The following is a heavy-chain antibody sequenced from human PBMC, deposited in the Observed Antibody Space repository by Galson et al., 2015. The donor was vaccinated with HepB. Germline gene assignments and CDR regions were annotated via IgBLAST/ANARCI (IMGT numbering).Heavy chain of an antibody. Sequence: SLRVSCAAYGFTFSDAWMNWVRQAPGKGLEWVGRIKSKTDGGTTDYAAPVKGRFTISRDDSKNTLYLQMNSLKTEDTAVYYCTTGRGYSYGYDYWGQGTLVTVSS. J-gene: IGHJ4*02. D-gene: IGHD5-18*01. CDR3: TTGRGYSYGYDY. CDR2: IKSKTDGGTT. V-gene: IGHV3-15*07. CDR1: GFTFSDAW.